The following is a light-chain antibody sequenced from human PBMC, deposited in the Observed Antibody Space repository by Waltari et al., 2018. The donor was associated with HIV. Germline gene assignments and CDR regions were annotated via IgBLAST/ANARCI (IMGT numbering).Light chain of an antibody. V-gene: IGKV3-20*01. Sequence: EIVLTQSPGTLSLSPGERATLSCRASQSITNSYLAWYQQKPGQAPRLLIYGASSRATGIPDRFSGSGSETDFTLTISRLEPEDFAVYYCQQYGSSPPLTFGGGTKVEIK. J-gene: IGKJ4*01. CDR1: QSITNSY. CDR3: QQYGSSPPLT. CDR2: GAS.